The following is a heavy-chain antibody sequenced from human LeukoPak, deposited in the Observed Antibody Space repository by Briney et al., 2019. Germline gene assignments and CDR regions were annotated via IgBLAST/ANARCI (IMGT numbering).Heavy chain of an antibody. Sequence: GGSLRLSCAASGFTFSSYAMSWVRQAPGKGLVWVSHINSDGSITSYADSVKGRFTISRDNAKNTLYLQMNSLRAEDTAVYYCARGRYSSRSGGYYFDIWGQGTLVTVSS. D-gene: IGHD2-2*01. J-gene: IGHJ4*02. V-gene: IGHV3-74*01. CDR3: ARGRYSSRSGGYYFDI. CDR1: GFTFSSYA. CDR2: INSDGSIT.